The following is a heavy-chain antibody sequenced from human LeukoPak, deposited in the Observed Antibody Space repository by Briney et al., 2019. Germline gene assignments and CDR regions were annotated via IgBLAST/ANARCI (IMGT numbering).Heavy chain of an antibody. V-gene: IGHV4-39*07. D-gene: IGHD2-15*01. Sequence: PSDTLSLTCTVSGGSISGGKYYWGWIRQPPGKDLEWIGSIYYSGSTYYNPSLRSRVTISLDTSKNQFSLKLSSVTAADTAVFYCVRDKSFEVVNYFDYWGQGMLVTGSS. CDR3: VRDKSFEVVNYFDY. CDR1: GGSISGGKYY. J-gene: IGHJ4*02. CDR2: IYYSGST.